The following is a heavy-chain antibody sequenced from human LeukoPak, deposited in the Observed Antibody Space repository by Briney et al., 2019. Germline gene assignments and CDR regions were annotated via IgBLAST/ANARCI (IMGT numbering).Heavy chain of an antibody. CDR2: FYTSESS. Sequence: SETLSLTCTVSGGSVSSYYWSWIRQPAGKGLEWIGRFYTSESSNYNPSLKSRVTMSVDTSKNQFSLKLSSVTAADTAVYYCAKEGREFDSTGSRYFYYYMDVWGKGTTVTVSS. CDR1: GGSVSSYY. V-gene: IGHV4-4*07. D-gene: IGHD1-14*01. CDR3: AKEGREFDSTGSRYFYYYMDV. J-gene: IGHJ6*03.